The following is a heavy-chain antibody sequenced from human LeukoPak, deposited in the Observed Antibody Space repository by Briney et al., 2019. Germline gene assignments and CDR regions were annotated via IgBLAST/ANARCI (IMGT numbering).Heavy chain of an antibody. Sequence: GGSLRLSCAASGFTVSDNYINWVRQAPGKGLEWVSVIYSGGSTYYADSVKGRFTISRDNSKNMLYLQMNSLRAEDTAVYYCAREVYCGSGGLNAFDIWGQGTMVTVSS. CDR3: AREVYCGSGGLNAFDI. V-gene: IGHV3-66*01. CDR2: IYSGGST. J-gene: IGHJ3*02. D-gene: IGHD3-10*01. CDR1: GFTVSDNY.